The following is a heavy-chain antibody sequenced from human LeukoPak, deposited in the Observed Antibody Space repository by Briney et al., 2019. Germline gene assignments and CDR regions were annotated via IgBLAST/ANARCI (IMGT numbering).Heavy chain of an antibody. Sequence: SQTLSLTCAVSGGSLSSGDYYWSWIRQPPGKGLEWIGYIYHSGSTYYNPSLKSRVTISVDRSKNQFSLKLSSVTAADTAVYYCAYHPGDYGPLDAFDIWGQGTMVTVSS. J-gene: IGHJ3*02. V-gene: IGHV4-30-2*01. CDR3: AYHPGDYGPLDAFDI. CDR1: GGSLSSGDYY. CDR2: IYHSGST. D-gene: IGHD3-16*01.